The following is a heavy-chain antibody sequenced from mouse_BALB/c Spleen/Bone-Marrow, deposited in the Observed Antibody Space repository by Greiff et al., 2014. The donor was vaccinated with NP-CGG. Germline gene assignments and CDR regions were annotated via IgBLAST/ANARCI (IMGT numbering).Heavy chain of an antibody. Sequence: QVQLKESGAELVKPGASVKLSCKVSGYTFTNYSVYWVKQRPGQGLEWIGEINPSNGVTNFNEKFMIKATLTVDSSSSTAYMHLSSLTSEDAAVYYCTRSGFYGYGTYFDVWGAGTTVTVSS. CDR3: TRSGFYGYGTYFDV. CDR2: INPSNGVT. CDR1: GYTFTNYS. J-gene: IGHJ1*01. V-gene: IGHV1S81*02. D-gene: IGHD1-2*01.